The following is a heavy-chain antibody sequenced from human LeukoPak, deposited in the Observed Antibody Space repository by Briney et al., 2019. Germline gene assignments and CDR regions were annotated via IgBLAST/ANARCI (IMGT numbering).Heavy chain of an antibody. J-gene: IGHJ3*02. V-gene: IGHV3-53*01. D-gene: IGHD3-10*01. Sequence: GGSLRLSCAASGFTVSSNYMSWVRQAPGKGLEWVSVIYSGGSTYYADSVKGRFTISRDNSKNTLYLQMNSLRAEDTAVYYCARLRSGSKKGAFDIWGQGTMVTVSS. CDR1: GFTVSSNY. CDR2: IYSGGST. CDR3: ARLRSGSKKGAFDI.